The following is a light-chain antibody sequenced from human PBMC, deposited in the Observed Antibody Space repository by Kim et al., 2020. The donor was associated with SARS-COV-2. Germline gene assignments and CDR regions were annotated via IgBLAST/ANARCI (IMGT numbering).Light chain of an antibody. Sequence: EIQMTQSPSSLSSSVGDRVTLTCRASQDISNYLAWFQQKPGKAPKLLIYAASARPPGVPSRFSGSGSGTDFTLTITSLQPEDVATYYCQKCDSAPWTFGQGTKVDIK. CDR3: QKCDSAPWT. J-gene: IGKJ1*01. CDR2: AAS. V-gene: IGKV1-27*01. CDR1: QDISNY.